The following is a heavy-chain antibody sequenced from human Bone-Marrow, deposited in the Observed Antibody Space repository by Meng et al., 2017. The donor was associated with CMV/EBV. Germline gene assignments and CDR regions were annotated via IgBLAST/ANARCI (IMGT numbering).Heavy chain of an antibody. D-gene: IGHD5-18*01. CDR3: ARVDGGYSYGFPFDY. J-gene: IGHJ4*01. CDR1: GGTFSSYA. Sequence: QVQLVQSGAEVMKPXSSVKVSGKASGGTFSSYAISWVRQAPGQGLEWMGGIIPIFGTANYAQKFQGRVTITADESTSTAYMELSSLRSEDTAVYYCARVDGGYSYGFPFDYWGHGTLVTVDS. V-gene: IGHV1-69*12. CDR2: IIPIFGTA.